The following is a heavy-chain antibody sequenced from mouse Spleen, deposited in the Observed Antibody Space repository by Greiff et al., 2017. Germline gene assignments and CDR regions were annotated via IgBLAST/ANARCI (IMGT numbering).Heavy chain of an antibody. D-gene: IGHD2-1*01. CDR1: GFSLTSYG. CDR3: ASYGNWFAY. V-gene: IGHV2-6*01. Sequence: VQGVESGPGLVAPSQSLSITCTVSGFSLTSYGVDWVRQSPGKGLEWLGVIWGGGSTNYNSALKSRLSISKDNSKSQVFLKMNSLQTDDTAMYYCASYGNWFAYWGQGTLVTVSA. J-gene: IGHJ3*01. CDR2: IWGGGST.